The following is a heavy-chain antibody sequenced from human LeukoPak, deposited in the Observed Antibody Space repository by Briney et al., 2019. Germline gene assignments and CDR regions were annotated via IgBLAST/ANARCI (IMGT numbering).Heavy chain of an antibody. J-gene: IGHJ3*02. CDR1: GFSLSTSGMC. CDR2: VYYSGST. V-gene: IGHV4-61*05. D-gene: IGHD2-21*01. CDR3: ARLRLRYTRNGDSTSYEVFDI. Sequence: QWSGPTLVNPTQTLTLTCTFSGFSLSTSGMCVSWIRQPPGKGLESIGHVYYSGSTDYNPSLKSRLTISVDNSMNQFSLKLSSVTAADTAVYYCARLRLRYTRNGDSTSYEVFDIWGQGTVVTVSS.